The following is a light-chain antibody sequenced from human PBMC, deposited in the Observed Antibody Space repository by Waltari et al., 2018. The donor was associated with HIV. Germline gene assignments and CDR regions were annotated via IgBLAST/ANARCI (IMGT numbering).Light chain of an antibody. J-gene: IGKJ2*01. Sequence: DIQMTQSPSTLSASVGDRITITCRASQSISSWLAWYQQKPGKAPKLRIYKASSLQSGVPSRFSGRGSGTEFTLTITNLQPDDFATYYCQQYNDNPYTFGQGTKLEIK. CDR1: QSISSW. V-gene: IGKV1-5*03. CDR3: QQYNDNPYT. CDR2: KAS.